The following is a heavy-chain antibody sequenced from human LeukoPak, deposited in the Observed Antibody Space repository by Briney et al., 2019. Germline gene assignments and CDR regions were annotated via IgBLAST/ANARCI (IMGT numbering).Heavy chain of an antibody. CDR2: ITGSGGST. V-gene: IGHV3-23*01. J-gene: IGHJ6*03. CDR1: GFTFNNYA. Sequence: GGSLRLSCAASGFTFNNYAPSWVRQAPGKGLEGVPTITGSGGSTYSADSVKGRLTISRDNSKNTLYLQMNSLRADDTALYYCARNQDSSWYYYYMDVWGKGTTVTVSS. CDR3: ARNQDSSWYYYYMDV. D-gene: IGHD6-13*01.